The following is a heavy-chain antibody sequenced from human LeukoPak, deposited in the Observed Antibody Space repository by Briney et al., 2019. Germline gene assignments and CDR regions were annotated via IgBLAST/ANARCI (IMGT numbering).Heavy chain of an antibody. J-gene: IGHJ4*02. V-gene: IGHV4-34*01. CDR3: ARGEDFERYYLAY. CDR2: INHSGST. CDR1: GGSFSGYY. Sequence: PSETLSLTCAVYGGSFSGYYWSWIRQPPGKGLEWIGEINHSGSTNYNPSLKSRVTISVDTSKNQFSLKLTSVTAADTAVYFCARGEDFERYYLAYWGQGTLVTVSS. D-gene: IGHD3-9*01.